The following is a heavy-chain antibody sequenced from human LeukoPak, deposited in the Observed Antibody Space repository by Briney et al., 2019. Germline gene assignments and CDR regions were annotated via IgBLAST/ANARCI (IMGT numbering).Heavy chain of an antibody. J-gene: IGHJ4*02. CDR2: IWYDGSNK. Sequence: VQPGRSLRLSCAASGFTFSSYGMHWVRQAPGKGLEWVAVIWYDGSNKYYADSMKGRFTISRDNSKNTLYLQMNSLRAEDTAVYYCAKDLRGYSYGYVYWGQGTLVTVSS. V-gene: IGHV3-33*06. CDR1: GFTFSSYG. CDR3: AKDLRGYSYGYVY. D-gene: IGHD5-18*01.